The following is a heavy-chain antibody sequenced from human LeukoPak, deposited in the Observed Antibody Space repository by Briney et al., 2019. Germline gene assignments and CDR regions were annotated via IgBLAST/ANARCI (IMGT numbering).Heavy chain of an antibody. CDR2: IYYSGST. V-gene: IGHV4-59*08. D-gene: IGHD6-19*01. CDR1: GGSISSYY. Sequence: TSETLSLTCTVSGGSISSYYWSWIRQPPGKGLEWIGYIYYSGSTNYNPSLKSRVTISVDTSKNQFSLKLSSVTAADTAVYYCARGVSSGWSYNFDYWGQGTLVTVSS. CDR3: ARGVSSGWSYNFDY. J-gene: IGHJ4*02.